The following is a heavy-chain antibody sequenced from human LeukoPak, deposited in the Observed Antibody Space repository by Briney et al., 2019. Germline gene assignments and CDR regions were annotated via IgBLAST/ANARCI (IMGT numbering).Heavy chain of an antibody. V-gene: IGHV4-59*08. D-gene: IGHD3-22*01. J-gene: IGHJ3*02. CDR3: ARTYDSSASDDAFDI. Sequence: SETLSLTCTVSGASISSYYWSWIRQPPGKGLEWIGYIYYSGSTNYNPSLKSRVTISVDSSKNQFSLKLSPVTAADTALYYCARTYDSSASDDAFDIWGQGTMVTVSS. CDR2: IYYSGST. CDR1: GASISSYY.